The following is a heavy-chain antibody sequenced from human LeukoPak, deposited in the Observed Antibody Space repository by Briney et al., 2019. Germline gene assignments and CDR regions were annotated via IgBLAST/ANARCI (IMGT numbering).Heavy chain of an antibody. CDR1: GGTFSSYA. CDR2: IIPIFGTA. Sequence: SVKVSCKASGGTFSSYAISWARQAPGQGLEWMGGIIPIFGTANYAQKFQGRVTITADESTSTAYMELSSLRSEDTAVYYCARDREVDSSGNYYSRFDPWGQGTLVTVSS. V-gene: IGHV1-69*13. J-gene: IGHJ5*02. D-gene: IGHD3-22*01. CDR3: ARDREVDSSGNYYSRFDP.